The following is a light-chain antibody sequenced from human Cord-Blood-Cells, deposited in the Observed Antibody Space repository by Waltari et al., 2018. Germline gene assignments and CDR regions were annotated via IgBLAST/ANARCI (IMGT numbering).Light chain of an antibody. Sequence: DIVMTQSPDSLAVSLGERATINCKSSQSVLYSSNNKNYLAWYQQKPGQPPKLLIYWASTRESGVPDRFRGSGSGTEFTLTISSLQAEDVAVYDCQEYDSTPFTFGPGTKVDIK. CDR1: QSVLYSSNNKNY. CDR3: QEYDSTPFT. CDR2: WAS. J-gene: IGKJ3*01. V-gene: IGKV4-1*01.